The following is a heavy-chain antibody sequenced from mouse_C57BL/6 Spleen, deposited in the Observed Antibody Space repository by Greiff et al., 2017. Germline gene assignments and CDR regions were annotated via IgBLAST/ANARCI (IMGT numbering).Heavy chain of an antibody. V-gene: IGHV1-52*01. CDR3: ARGPYDHLYFDV. CDR2: IDPSDSET. CDR1: GYTFTSYW. D-gene: IGHD2-3*01. J-gene: IGHJ1*03. Sequence: QVQLQQPGAELVRPGSSVKLSCKASGYTFTSYWMHWVKQRPIQGLEWIGNIDPSDSETHYNQKFKDKATLTVDKSSSTAYMQLSSLTSEDSAVYYCARGPYDHLYFDVWGTGTTVTVSS.